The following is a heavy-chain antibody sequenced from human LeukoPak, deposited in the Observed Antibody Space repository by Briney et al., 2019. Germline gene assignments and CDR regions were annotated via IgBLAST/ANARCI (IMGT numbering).Heavy chain of an antibody. CDR2: IYYSGTS. CDR3: AKAAGYSTIYWFDP. CDR1: GGSIRSSH. Sequence: PSETLSPTCTVSGGSIRSSHWSCIRQPPGKGLEFIGYIYYSGTSNYNPSLKSRVTMSVDTSNNQFSLKLNSVTAADTAVYYCAKAAGYSTIYWFDPWGQGTLVTVSS. D-gene: IGHD6-13*01. J-gene: IGHJ5*02. V-gene: IGHV4-59*01.